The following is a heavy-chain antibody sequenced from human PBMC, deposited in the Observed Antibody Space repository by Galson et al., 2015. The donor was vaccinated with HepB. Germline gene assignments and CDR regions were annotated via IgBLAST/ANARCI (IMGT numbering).Heavy chain of an antibody. CDR3: ARAPHYYYGSGSYHDEQTYYYYGMDV. D-gene: IGHD3-10*01. V-gene: IGHV1-69*13. Sequence: SVKVSCKASGGTFSSYAISWVRQAPGQGLEWMGGIIPIFGTANYAQKFQGRVTITADESTSTAYMELSSLRSEDTAVYYCARAPHYYYGSGSYHDEQTYYYYGMDVWGQGTTVTVSS. CDR2: IIPIFGTA. CDR1: GGTFSSYA. J-gene: IGHJ6*02.